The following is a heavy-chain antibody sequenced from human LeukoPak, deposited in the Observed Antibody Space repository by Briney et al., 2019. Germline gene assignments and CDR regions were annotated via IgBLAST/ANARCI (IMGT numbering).Heavy chain of an antibody. CDR3: AKTNLGLTVAVAGTLDY. Sequence: GGSLRLSCAASGFTFSSYGMHWVRQAPGKGLEWVAFIRYDGSNKYYADSVKGRFTISRDNSKNTLYLQMNSLRAEDTAVYYCAKTNLGLTVAVAGTLDYWGQGTLVTVSS. D-gene: IGHD6-19*01. J-gene: IGHJ4*02. V-gene: IGHV3-30*02. CDR1: GFTFSSYG. CDR2: IRYDGSNK.